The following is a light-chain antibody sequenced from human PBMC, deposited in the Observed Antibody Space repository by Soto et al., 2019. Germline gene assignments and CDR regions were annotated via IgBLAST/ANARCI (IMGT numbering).Light chain of an antibody. CDR1: QNVENY. V-gene: IGKV1-5*03. J-gene: IGKJ4*01. Sequence: DLQMTQSPSTLSESVGDRDTITCRASQNVENYLAWYQQKPGKAPKLLIYKASGLESGVPSRFSGSGSGTEFTLTISSLQPDDFATYYCQQYHSYPITFGGGTKVDIK. CDR2: KAS. CDR3: QQYHSYPIT.